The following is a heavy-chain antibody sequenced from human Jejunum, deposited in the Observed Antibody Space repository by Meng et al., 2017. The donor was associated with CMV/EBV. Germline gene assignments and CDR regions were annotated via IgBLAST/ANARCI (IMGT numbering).Heavy chain of an antibody. Sequence: SCAASGFTFSSYWMHWVRQAPGKGLLWVSRISTDGNSATYADSVKGRFTISRGNAKNTLYLQMSNLRAEDTAVYYCAAGFNRADYWGQGTLVTVSS. J-gene: IGHJ4*02. V-gene: IGHV3-74*01. CDR2: ISTDGNSA. CDR1: GFTFSSYW. D-gene: IGHD1-14*01. CDR3: AAGFNRADY.